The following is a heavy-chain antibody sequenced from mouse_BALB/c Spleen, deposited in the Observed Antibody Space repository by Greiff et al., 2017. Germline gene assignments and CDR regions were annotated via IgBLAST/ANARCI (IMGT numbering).Heavy chain of an antibody. V-gene: IGHV1-69*02. CDR2: IDPSDSET. CDR1: GYTFTSYW. Sequence: QVQLKQPGAELVKPGAPVKLSCKASGYTFTSYWMNWVKQRPGRGLEWIGRIDPSDSETHYNQKFKDKATLTVDKSSSTAYIQLSSLTSEDSAVYYCARFGYGNSFDYWGQGTTLTVSS. CDR3: ARFGYGNSFDY. D-gene: IGHD2-10*02. J-gene: IGHJ2*01.